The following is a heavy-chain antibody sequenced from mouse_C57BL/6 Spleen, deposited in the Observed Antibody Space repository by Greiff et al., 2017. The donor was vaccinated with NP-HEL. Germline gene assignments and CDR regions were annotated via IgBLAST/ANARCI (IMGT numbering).Heavy chain of an antibody. D-gene: IGHD1-1*01. CDR1: GYTFTSYD. J-gene: IGHJ3*01. Sequence: QVQLQQSGPELVKPGASVKLSCKASGYTFTSYDINWVKQRPGQGLEWMGWIYPRDGSTKYNEKFKGKATLTVDTSSSSAYMGLHSLTSEDSSVYFCARGAVSSYGFAYWGQETLVSVSA. CDR3: ARGAVSSYGFAY. V-gene: IGHV1-85*01. CDR2: IYPRDGST.